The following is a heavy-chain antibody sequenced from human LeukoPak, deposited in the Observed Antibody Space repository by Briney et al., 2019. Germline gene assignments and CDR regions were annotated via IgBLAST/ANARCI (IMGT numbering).Heavy chain of an antibody. V-gene: IGHV3-23*01. CDR3: ARSAVGTSCCTAVDY. J-gene: IGHJ4*02. Sequence: PGGFLRLSCAASGFTFSTYAMTWVRQAPGKGLEWVSGISTSGDRTYYADSVKGRFTISRDNSKNTLYLQMNSLRADDTAEYYCARSAVGTSCCTAVDYWGQGTLVTVSS. D-gene: IGHD1-26*01. CDR1: GFTFSTYA. CDR2: ISTSGDRT.